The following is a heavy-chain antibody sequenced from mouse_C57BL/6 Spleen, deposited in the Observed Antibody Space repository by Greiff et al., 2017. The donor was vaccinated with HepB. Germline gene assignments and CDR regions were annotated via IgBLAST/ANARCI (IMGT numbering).Heavy chain of an antibody. J-gene: IGHJ3*01. Sequence: EVHLVESGGGLVKPGGSLKLSCAASGFTFSDYGMHWVRQAPEKGLEWVAYISSGSSTIYYADTVKGRFTISRDNAKNTLFLQMTSLRSEDTAMYYCARGPPYGSSSAWFAYWGQGTLVTVSA. CDR2: ISSGSSTI. V-gene: IGHV5-17*01. CDR1: GFTFSDYG. D-gene: IGHD1-1*01. CDR3: ARGPPYGSSSAWFAY.